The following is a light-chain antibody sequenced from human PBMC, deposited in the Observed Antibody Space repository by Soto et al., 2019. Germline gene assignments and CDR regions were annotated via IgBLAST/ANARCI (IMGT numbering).Light chain of an antibody. V-gene: IGKV3-20*01. CDR2: GAS. CDR3: QQYTNSRLT. CDR1: QTVASNY. J-gene: IGKJ1*01. Sequence: ETVLTQSPGTLSLSPGERVTLSCRASQTVASNYFAWYQQRPGQAPRLLMNGASTRATGVPDRFSGSGSGTDFTLTISRLEPEDFAEYYWQQYTNSRLTFGQGTKVDIK.